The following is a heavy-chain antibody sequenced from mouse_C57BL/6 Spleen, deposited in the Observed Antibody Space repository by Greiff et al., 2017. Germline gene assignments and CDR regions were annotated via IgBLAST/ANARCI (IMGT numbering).Heavy chain of an antibody. V-gene: IGHV1-80*01. CDR3: ARGVVARYYAMDY. CDR1: GYAFSSYW. CDR2: IYPGDGDT. D-gene: IGHD1-1*01. J-gene: IGHJ4*01. Sequence: QVQLKQSGAELVKPGASVKISCKASGYAFSSYWMNWVKQRPGKGLEWIGQIYPGDGDTNYNGKFKGKATLTADKSSSTAYMQLSSLTSEDSAVYFCARGVVARYYAMDYWGQGTSVSVSS.